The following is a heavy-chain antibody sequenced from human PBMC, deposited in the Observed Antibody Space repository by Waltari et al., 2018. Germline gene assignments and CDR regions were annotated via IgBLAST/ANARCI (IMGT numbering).Heavy chain of an antibody. CDR2: IVPRLGTV. V-gene: IGHV1-69*13. Sequence: QVQLLQSGAEGKKPGSSVKTSCKDAGGPLSSNGLSWVRQAPGQGLEWVGGIVPRLGTVKYAQKSQGRVRISADESTTTVHMELTSLTFEDTAVYFCARRSGQCSGGSCYYFDYWGQGTLVTVSS. J-gene: IGHJ4*02. CDR1: GGPLSSNG. D-gene: IGHD3-10*02. CDR3: ARRSGQCSGGSCYYFDY.